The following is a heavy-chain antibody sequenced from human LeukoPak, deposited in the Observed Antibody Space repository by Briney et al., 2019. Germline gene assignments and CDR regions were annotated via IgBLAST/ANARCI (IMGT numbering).Heavy chain of an antibody. D-gene: IGHD1-26*01. CDR1: GFTFSSYS. J-gene: IGHJ4*02. V-gene: IGHV3-23*01. CDR2: SGSGGST. CDR3: AKGDYSGSYYFAY. Sequence: GGSLRLSCAASGFTFSSYSMNWVRQAPGKGLEWVSVSGSGGSTYYADSVKGRFTISRDNSKNTLYLQMNSLRAEDTAVYYCAKGDYSGSYYFAYWGQGTLVTVSS.